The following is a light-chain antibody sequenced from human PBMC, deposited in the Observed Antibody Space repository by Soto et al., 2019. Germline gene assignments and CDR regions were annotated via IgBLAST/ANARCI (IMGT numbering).Light chain of an antibody. CDR3: SSYTTSSTLLYV. CDR1: SSDVGGYNS. CDR2: EVS. J-gene: IGLJ1*01. Sequence: QSTLTQPASVSGSPGQSITISCTGISSDVGGYNSVSWYQQHPGKAPKLMIYEVSNRPSGVSNRFSGSKSGNTASLTISGLQAEDEADYYCSSYTTSSTLLYVFGTRTKLTVL. V-gene: IGLV2-14*01.